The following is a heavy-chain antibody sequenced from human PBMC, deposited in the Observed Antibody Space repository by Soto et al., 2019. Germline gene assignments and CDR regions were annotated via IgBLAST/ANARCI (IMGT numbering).Heavy chain of an antibody. CDR1: GYTFANYW. CDR3: SKFQYSTSVRYLHH. CDR2: IYPSDSRT. J-gene: IGHJ1*01. V-gene: IGHV5-51*01. D-gene: IGHD6-6*01. Sequence: GESLKISCESSGYTFANYWIGWVRQVPGKGLDWVALIYPSDSRTIYSPSFQGQVTISAXXXIXXXYXHXXXLXAADTAIXYCSKFQYSTSVRYLHHWGQGTPVTVS.